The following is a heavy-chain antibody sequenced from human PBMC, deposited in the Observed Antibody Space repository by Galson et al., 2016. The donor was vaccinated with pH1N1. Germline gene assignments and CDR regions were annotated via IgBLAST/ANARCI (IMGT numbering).Heavy chain of an antibody. Sequence: SVKVSCKASGYTFTSYYLHWVRRAPGQGLEWMGVLDPTGGGTTYAQKFHSRLTMTRDTSTSTFSMELSSLKSEDTAVYYCTRDLGRLRDYWGQGTLVTVSS. CDR2: LDPTGGGT. D-gene: IGHD1-26*01. J-gene: IGHJ4*02. CDR1: GYTFTSYY. CDR3: TRDLGRLRDY. V-gene: IGHV1-46*01.